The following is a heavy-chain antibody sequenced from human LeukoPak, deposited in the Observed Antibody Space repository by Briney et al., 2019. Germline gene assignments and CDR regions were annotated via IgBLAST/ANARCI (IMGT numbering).Heavy chain of an antibody. D-gene: IGHD3-22*01. Sequence: SETLSLTCTVSGASISSYYWSWIRQPPGKGLEWIGYIYYSGSTNYNPALKSRVTISEDTSKNQVSLKLSSVTAADTAVYYCARVRGYYDSSGYDYWGQGTLVTVSS. J-gene: IGHJ4*02. CDR2: IYYSGST. CDR1: GASISSYY. CDR3: ARVRGYYDSSGYDY. V-gene: IGHV4-59*01.